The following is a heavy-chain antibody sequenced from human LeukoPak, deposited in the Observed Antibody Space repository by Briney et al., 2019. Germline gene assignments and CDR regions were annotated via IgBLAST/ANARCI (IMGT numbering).Heavy chain of an antibody. CDR3: ARDMVPAAINNWFDP. V-gene: IGHV3-30-3*01. CDR2: ISYDGSNK. D-gene: IGHD2-2*01. J-gene: IGHJ5*02. Sequence: PGGSLRLSCAASGFTLSSYAMHWVRQAPGKGLEWVAVISYDGSNKYYADSVKGRFTISRDNSKNTLYLQMNSLRAEDTAVYYCARDMVPAAINNWFDPWGQGTLVTVSS. CDR1: GFTLSSYA.